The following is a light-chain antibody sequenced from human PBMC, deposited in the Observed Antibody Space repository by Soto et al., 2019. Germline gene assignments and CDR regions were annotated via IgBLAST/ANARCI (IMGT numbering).Light chain of an antibody. V-gene: IGKV2-28*01. CDR1: QSLLHSNGYNY. CDR2: LGS. J-gene: IGKJ1*01. CDR3: MQALQTRT. Sequence: DIVMTQSPLSLPVTPGEPASISCRSSQSLLHSNGYNYLDWYLQNPGQSPQLLIYLGSNRASGVPDMFSGSGSGTDFTLKISRVEAEDVGVYYCMQALQTRTFGQGTKVEIK.